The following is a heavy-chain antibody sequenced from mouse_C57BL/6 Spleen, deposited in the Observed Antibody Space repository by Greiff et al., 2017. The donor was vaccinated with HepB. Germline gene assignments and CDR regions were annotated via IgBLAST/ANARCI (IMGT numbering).Heavy chain of an antibody. Sequence: QVQLQQSGPELVKPGASVKISCKASGYAFSSSWMNWVKQRPGKGLEWIGRIYPGDGDTNYNGKFKGKATLTADKSSSTAYMQLSSLTSEDSAVYFCASTNDGYYWWYFDVWGTGTTVTVSS. V-gene: IGHV1-82*01. J-gene: IGHJ1*03. CDR1: GYAFSSSW. CDR2: IYPGDGDT. CDR3: ASTNDGYYWWYFDV. D-gene: IGHD2-3*01.